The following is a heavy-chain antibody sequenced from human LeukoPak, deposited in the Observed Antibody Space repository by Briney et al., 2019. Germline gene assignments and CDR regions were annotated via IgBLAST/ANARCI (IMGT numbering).Heavy chain of an antibody. CDR2: IHSSGDTT. CDR1: GFILSRDA. D-gene: IGHD3-3*02. J-gene: IGHJ5*02. Sequence: GGSLRLSCEASGFILSRDAMSWVRQAPGKGLEWVSSIHSSGDTTFYADSVRGRFTISRDTSRNTLYLQMNSVSADDTAIYYCAENPRPFSAHWFDPWGQGNLVNVFS. CDR3: AENPRPFSAHWFDP. V-gene: IGHV3-23*01.